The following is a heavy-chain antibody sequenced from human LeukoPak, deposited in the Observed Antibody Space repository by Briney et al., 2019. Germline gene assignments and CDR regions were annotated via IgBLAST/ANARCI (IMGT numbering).Heavy chain of an antibody. V-gene: IGHV3-23*01. CDR2: ISGSGGST. J-gene: IGHJ4*02. CDR3: AKAAQTYYYDSSGPSDY. CDR1: GFTFSSYA. D-gene: IGHD3-22*01. Sequence: GGSLRLSCAASGFTFSSYAMSWVRQAPGKGLEWVSAISGSGGSTYYADSVKGRFTISRDNSKNTLYLQMTSLRAEDTAVYYCAKAAQTYYYDSSGPSDYWGQGTLVTVSS.